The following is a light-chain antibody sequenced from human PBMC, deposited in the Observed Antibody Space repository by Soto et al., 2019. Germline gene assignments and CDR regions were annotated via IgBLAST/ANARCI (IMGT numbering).Light chain of an antibody. Sequence: DTQMTQSPSSLSASVGDRVTITCRASQNIPGYLNWFQQKPGKAPKLLIYAASRLQSGVPSRFSGSESGTDFTLTISSLQPEDFAIYYCLQNYSAPRTFGQGTKVEIK. CDR2: AAS. CDR3: LQNYSAPRT. J-gene: IGKJ2*01. V-gene: IGKV1-39*01. CDR1: QNIPGY.